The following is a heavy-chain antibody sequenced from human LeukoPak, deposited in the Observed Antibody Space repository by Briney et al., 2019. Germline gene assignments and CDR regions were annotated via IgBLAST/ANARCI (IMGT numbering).Heavy chain of an antibody. CDR2: IYYSGST. CDR3: AREYSWYYFDY. CDR1: GGSISTSSYY. Sequence: SETLSLTCTVSGGSISTSSYYWGWIGQPPGKGLECIGNIYYSGSTYYNPSLKGRVTISVGKSKNQFSLKLSSVTAADTAVYYCAREYSWYYFDYWGQGTLVTVSS. D-gene: IGHD2-15*01. J-gene: IGHJ4*02. V-gene: IGHV4-39*07.